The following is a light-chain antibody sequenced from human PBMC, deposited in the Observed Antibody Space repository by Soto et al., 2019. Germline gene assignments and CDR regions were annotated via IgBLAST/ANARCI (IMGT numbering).Light chain of an antibody. CDR1: QSVSNNY. CDR2: GAS. CDR3: QQYGGSTYT. J-gene: IGKJ2*01. V-gene: IGKV3-20*01. Sequence: EIVLTQSPGTLSLSPGERATLSCRASQSVSNNYLAWYQQKPGQAPRLLIYGASNRATGIPARFSGSGSATDFTLTISRLEPEDFAVYYCQQYGGSTYTFGQGTKVDIK.